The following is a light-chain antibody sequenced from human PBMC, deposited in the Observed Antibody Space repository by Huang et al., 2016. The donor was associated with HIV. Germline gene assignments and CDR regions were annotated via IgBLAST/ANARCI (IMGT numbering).Light chain of an antibody. V-gene: IGKV1-39*01. CDR1: QSISRY. CDR2: AAS. J-gene: IGKJ1*01. CDR3: QQSYGTSWT. Sequence: DIQMTQSPSSLSASVGDRVTITCRASQSISRYLNWYKQKPGKAPKLLIYAASSLQSGVPSRFSGGGSGTDFTLTISSLRPEDFATYYCQQSYGTSWTFGQGTKVEIK.